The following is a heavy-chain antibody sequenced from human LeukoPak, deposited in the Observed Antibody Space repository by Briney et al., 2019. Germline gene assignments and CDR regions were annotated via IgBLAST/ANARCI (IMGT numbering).Heavy chain of an antibody. D-gene: IGHD6-13*01. Sequence: GWSLRLSCAVSGFTFSSYAMHLVRQAPGKGLERVAVISYDGSNKYYADSVKGRFTISRDNSKNTLYLQMNSLRAEDTAVYYCARDFSIAAADYYFDYWVQGTLVTVSS. J-gene: IGHJ4*02. CDR2: ISYDGSNK. CDR3: ARDFSIAAADYYFDY. CDR1: GFTFSSYA. V-gene: IGHV3-30*04.